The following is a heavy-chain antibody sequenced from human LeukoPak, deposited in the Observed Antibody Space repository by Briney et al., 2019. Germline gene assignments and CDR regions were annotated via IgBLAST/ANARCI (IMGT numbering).Heavy chain of an antibody. V-gene: IGHV4-61*02. D-gene: IGHD2-15*01. Sequence: PSETLSLTCTVSGGSISSGSYYWSWIRQPAGKGLEWIGRIYTSGSTNYNPSLKSRVTISVDTSKNQFSLKLSSVTAADTAVYYCASIAIGVVAATNDAFDIWGQGTMVTVSS. CDR3: ASIAIGVVAATNDAFDI. CDR2: IYTSGST. J-gene: IGHJ3*02. CDR1: GGSISSGSYY.